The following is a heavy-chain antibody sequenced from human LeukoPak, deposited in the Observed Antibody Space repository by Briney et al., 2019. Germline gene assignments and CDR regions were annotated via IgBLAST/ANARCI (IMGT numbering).Heavy chain of an antibody. V-gene: IGHV4-59*11. CDR2: IDYSGST. J-gene: IGHJ2*01. CDR3: ARVSSSWYQDWYFDL. D-gene: IGHD6-13*01. CDR1: GGSISGHY. Sequence: SETLSLTCSVSGGSISGHYWSWIRQPPGKGLEWIGYIDYSGSTNNNPSLKSRVTISVDTSNNQLSLKLTSVTAADTAVYYCARVSSSWYQDWYFDLWGRGTLVTVSS.